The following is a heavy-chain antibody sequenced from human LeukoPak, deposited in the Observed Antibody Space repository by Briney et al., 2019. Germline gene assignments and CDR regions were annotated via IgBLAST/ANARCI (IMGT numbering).Heavy chain of an antibody. J-gene: IGHJ5*02. V-gene: IGHV4-59*01. CDR1: GGSISSYY. D-gene: IGHD3-22*01. CDR3: ARDRHGYYDSSGYSSNWFDP. CDR2: IYYSGST. Sequence: SETLSLTCTVSGGSISSYYWSWIRQPPGKGLEWIGYIYYSGSTNYNPSLKSRVTISVDTSKNQFSLKLSSVTAAGTAVYYCARDRHGYYDSSGYSSNWFDPWGQGTLVTASS.